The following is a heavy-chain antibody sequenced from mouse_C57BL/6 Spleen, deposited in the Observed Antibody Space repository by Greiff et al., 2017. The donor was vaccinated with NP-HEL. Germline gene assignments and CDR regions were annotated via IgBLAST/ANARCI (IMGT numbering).Heavy chain of an antibody. CDR2: INPSNGGT. CDR3: ARWTSGYPFAY. D-gene: IGHD3-2*02. CDR1: GYTFTSYW. V-gene: IGHV1-53*01. J-gene: IGHJ3*01. Sequence: QVQLQQPGTELVKPGASVKLSCKASGYTFTSYWMPWVKQRPGQGLEWIGNINPSNGGTNNNEKFKSKATLTVDKPSSTAYMQLSSLTAEDSAVYYCARWTSGYPFAYWGQGTLVTVSA.